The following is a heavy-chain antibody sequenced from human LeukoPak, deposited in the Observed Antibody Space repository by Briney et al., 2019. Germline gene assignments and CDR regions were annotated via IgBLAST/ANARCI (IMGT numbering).Heavy chain of an antibody. V-gene: IGHV3-66*01. J-gene: IGHJ4*02. Sequence: GGSLRLSCAASRFDVSTNFVSWVRQAPGKGLEWVSVIYSGGSTYYADSVKSRFTTSRDNSKNTLYLQMNSLRAEDTAVYYCASLTFYLDYWGQGSLVTVSS. CDR1: RFDVSTNF. CDR3: ASLTFYLDY. CDR2: IYSGGST.